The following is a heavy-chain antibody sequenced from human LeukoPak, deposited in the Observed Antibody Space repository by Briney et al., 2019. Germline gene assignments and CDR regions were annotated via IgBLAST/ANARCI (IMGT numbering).Heavy chain of an antibody. CDR3: ARDGDQMYEVYDY. V-gene: IGHV3-66*02. CDR1: GVTVSSNY. J-gene: IGHJ4*02. Sequence: GGSLRLSCAASGVTVSSNYMSWVRQAPGKGLEWVSVIYSGGNTFYADSVKGRFTISRDNSKNTLYLQMNSLRAEDTAVYYCARDGDQMYEVYDYWGQGTLVTVSS. D-gene: IGHD1-14*01. CDR2: IYSGGNT.